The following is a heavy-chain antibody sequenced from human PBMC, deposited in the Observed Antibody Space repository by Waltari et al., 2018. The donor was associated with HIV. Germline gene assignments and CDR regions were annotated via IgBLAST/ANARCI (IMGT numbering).Heavy chain of an antibody. D-gene: IGHD2-15*01. CDR1: GGPITTYL. J-gene: IGHJ4*02. CDR2: IHSTGRT. CDR3: ARGIFGGNPGY. V-gene: IGHV4-59*01. Sequence: QLQLRESGPRLVKPLETLALHCSLSGGPITTYLWNWYRQPPGKGLEWIGYIHSTGRTNYNPSLKSRVTISVDTSKTVFSLQLKSVTAADTAIYYCARGIFGGNPGYWGRGTLITVS.